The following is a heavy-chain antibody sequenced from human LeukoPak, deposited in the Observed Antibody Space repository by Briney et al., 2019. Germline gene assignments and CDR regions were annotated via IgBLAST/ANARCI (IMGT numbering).Heavy chain of an antibody. CDR1: EFTFSNYY. Sequence: GGSLRLSCVASEFTFSNYYINWIRQAPGRGLEWVSYISGSGNTKYYSESVRGRFTISRDNAKNSVYLQMNSLRPEDTAVYYCARGHSSGWYGYDYWGQGTLVTVSS. CDR2: ISGSGNTK. J-gene: IGHJ4*02. CDR3: ARGHSSGWYGYDY. V-gene: IGHV3-11*01. D-gene: IGHD6-19*01.